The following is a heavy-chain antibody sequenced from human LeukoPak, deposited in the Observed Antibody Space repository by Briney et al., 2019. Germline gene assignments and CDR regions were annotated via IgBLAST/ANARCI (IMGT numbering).Heavy chain of an antibody. CDR1: GYTFTSYD. CDR3: ARVDYYGSGSYLREYYYHGMGV. CDR2: MNPNSGNT. Sequence: GASVKVSCKASGYTFTSYDINWVRQATGQGLEWMGWMNPNSGNTGYAQKFQGRVTMTRNTSISTAYMELSSLRSEDTAVYYCARVDYYGSGSYLREYYYHGMGVWGQGTTVTVSS. J-gene: IGHJ6*02. D-gene: IGHD3-10*01. V-gene: IGHV1-8*01.